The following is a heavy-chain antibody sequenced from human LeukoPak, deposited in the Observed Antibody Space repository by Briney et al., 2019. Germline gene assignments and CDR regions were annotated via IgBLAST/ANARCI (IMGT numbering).Heavy chain of an antibody. D-gene: IGHD3-22*01. V-gene: IGHV3-23*01. Sequence: GGSLRLSCAASRFTFSNYAMSWVRQAPGKGLEWVSALSGSGGSAYYADSVKGRFTISRDNSKDTLYLQMNSLRAEDTAVYYCAKGRYDSSGFNWAAWGQGTLVTVSS. CDR1: RFTFSNYA. J-gene: IGHJ4*02. CDR2: LSGSGGSA. CDR3: AKGRYDSSGFNWAA.